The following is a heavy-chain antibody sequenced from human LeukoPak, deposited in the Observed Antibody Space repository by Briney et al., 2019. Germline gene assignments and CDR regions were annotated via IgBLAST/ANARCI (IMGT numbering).Heavy chain of an antibody. CDR1: GGSFSGYY. CDR3: ASRYSSGQEGWFDP. D-gene: IGHD6-19*01. V-gene: IGHV4-34*01. CDR2: INHSGST. Sequence: SETLSLTCAVYGGSFSGYYWSWIRQPPGKGLEWIGEINHSGSTNYNPSLKSRVTISVDTSKNQFSLKLSSVTAADTAVYYCASRYSSGQEGWFDPWGQGTLVTVPS. J-gene: IGHJ5*02.